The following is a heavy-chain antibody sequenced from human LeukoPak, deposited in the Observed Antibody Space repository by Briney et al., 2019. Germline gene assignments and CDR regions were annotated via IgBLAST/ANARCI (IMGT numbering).Heavy chain of an antibody. CDR3: VKDVTYCSGGSCYFGDAFDI. V-gene: IGHV3-64D*09. CDR2: ISSNGGST. D-gene: IGHD2-15*01. CDR1: GFTFSNYA. Sequence: GGSLRLSCSASGFTFSNYAMHWVRQAPGKGLEYVSAISSNGGSTYYTDSVKGRFTISRDNSKNTLYLQMSSLRAEDTAVYYCVKDVTYCSGGSCYFGDAFDIWGQGTMVTVSP. J-gene: IGHJ3*02.